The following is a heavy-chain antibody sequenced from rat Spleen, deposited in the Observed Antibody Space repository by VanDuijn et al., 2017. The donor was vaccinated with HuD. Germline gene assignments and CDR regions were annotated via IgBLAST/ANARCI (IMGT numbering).Heavy chain of an antibody. CDR1: GFTFSDYN. J-gene: IGHJ2*01. CDR3: TRDSYYDGSYYYDDY. D-gene: IGHD1-12*02. Sequence: EVQLVESGGGLMQPGRSLTLSCAASGFTFSDYNMAWVRQAPGKGLEWVASITNTGGSTYYPDSVKGRFTISRDNSKSTLYLQMNSLRSEDTATYYCTRDSYYDGSYYYDDYWGQGVMVTVSS. V-gene: IGHV5-31*01. CDR2: ITNTGGST.